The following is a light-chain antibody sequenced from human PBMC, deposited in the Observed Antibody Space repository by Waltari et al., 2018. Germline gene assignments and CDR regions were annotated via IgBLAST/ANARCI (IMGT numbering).Light chain of an antibody. CDR1: QSVNWY. Sequence: EIVLTQSPATLSLSPGERATLSCRSSQSVNWYLAWYQQRPGQAPSLLIYDTSNRATCITARFRGSGSRTGFTLTISSLEPDDSAVYYCQQRRNWPLTFGGGTKVEIK. J-gene: IGKJ4*01. V-gene: IGKV3-11*01. CDR3: QQRRNWPLT. CDR2: DTS.